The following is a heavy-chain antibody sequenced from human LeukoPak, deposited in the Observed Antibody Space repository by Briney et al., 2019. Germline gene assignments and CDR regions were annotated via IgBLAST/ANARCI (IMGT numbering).Heavy chain of an antibody. CDR1: GGSISSYY. CDR3: ASVPGSGYCSSTSYYVGSEYLQH. CDR2: IYYSGST. D-gene: IGHD2-2*01. V-gene: IGHV4-59*01. J-gene: IGHJ1*01. Sequence: PSETLSLTCPLSGGSISSYYWSWIRQPPGKGLEWIGYIYYSGSTNYNPSLKSRVTISVDTSKNQFSLKLSSVTAADTAVYYCASVPGSGYCSSTSYYVGSEYLQHWGQGTLVTVSS.